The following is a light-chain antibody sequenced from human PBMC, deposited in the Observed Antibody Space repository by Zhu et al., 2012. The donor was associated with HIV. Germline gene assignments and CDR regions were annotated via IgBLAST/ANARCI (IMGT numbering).Light chain of an antibody. Sequence: EIVLTQSPDTLSLSPGERATLSCRASQSFSSIYLAWYQQKPGHPPRLLIYGASNRAADIPYRFSGSGSGTDFTLTISRLEPEDFVVYYCQLYGTSPPLTFGGGTKVEMK. CDR2: GAS. J-gene: IGKJ4*01. V-gene: IGKV3-20*01. CDR3: QLYGTSPPLT. CDR1: QSFSSIY.